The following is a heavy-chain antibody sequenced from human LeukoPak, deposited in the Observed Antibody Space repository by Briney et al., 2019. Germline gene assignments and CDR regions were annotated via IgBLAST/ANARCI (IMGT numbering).Heavy chain of an antibody. CDR1: GGSFSSSSYS. Sequence: PSETLSLTCTVSGGSFSSSSYSWGWIRQPPRKGLEWIGTIYYSGSTYNNPSLQSRVTISVDTSKNQFSLKLSSVTAADTAVYYCARGRSVVTMIVVVIRGRGTSFDYWGQGTLVTVSS. D-gene: IGHD3-22*01. CDR3: ARGRSVVTMIVVVIRGRGTSFDY. CDR2: IYYSGST. J-gene: IGHJ4*02. V-gene: IGHV4-39*07.